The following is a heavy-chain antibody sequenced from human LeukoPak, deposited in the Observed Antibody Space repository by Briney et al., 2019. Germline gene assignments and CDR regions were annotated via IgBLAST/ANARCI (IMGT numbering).Heavy chain of an antibody. J-gene: IGHJ3*02. CDR3: ARGDDSSGYSTFDI. CDR2: INHSGST. D-gene: IGHD3-22*01. V-gene: IGHV4-34*01. CDR1: GGSFSGYY. Sequence: SETLSLTCAVYGGSFSGYYWSWIRQPPGKGLEWIGEINHSGSTNYNPSLKSRVTISVDTSKNQFSLKLSSVTAADTAVYYCARGDDSSGYSTFDIWGQGTMVTVSS.